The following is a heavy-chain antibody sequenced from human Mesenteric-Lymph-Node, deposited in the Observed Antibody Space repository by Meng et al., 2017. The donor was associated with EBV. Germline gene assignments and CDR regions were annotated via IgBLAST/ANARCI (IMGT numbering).Heavy chain of an antibody. J-gene: IGHJ4*02. V-gene: IGHV3-30-3*01. Sequence: VQRVESGXXGXQPGRXXRXSCAASGFTFSSYARHWVRQAPGKGLEWVAVISYDGSNKYYADSVKGRFTISRDNSKNTLYLQMNSLRAEDTAVYYCAREVTMIGFDYWGQGTLVTVSS. D-gene: IGHD3-22*01. CDR3: AREVTMIGFDY. CDR1: GFTFSSYA. CDR2: ISYDGSNK.